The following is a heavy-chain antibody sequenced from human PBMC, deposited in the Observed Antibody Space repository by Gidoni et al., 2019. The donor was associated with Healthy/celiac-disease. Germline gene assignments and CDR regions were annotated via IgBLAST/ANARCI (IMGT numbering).Heavy chain of an antibody. J-gene: IGHJ6*02. CDR2: INPNSGGT. D-gene: IGHD5-18*01. V-gene: IGHV1-2*02. CDR3: ARGSDTAMVTPRNYYGMDV. Sequence: QVQLVQSGAEVKKPGASVKVSCKASGYTFTGYYMHWVRQAPGQGLEWMGWINPNSGGTNYAQKFQGRVTMTRDTSISTAYMELSRLRSDDTAVYYCARGSDTAMVTPRNYYGMDVWGQGTTVTVSS. CDR1: GYTFTGYY.